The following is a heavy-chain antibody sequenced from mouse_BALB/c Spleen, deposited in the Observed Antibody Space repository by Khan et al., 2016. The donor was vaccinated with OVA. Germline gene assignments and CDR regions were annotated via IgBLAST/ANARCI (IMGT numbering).Heavy chain of an antibody. J-gene: IGHJ2*01. Sequence: QVRLQQSGAELVRPGTSVKMSCKAAGYTFTNYWIGWVKQRPGHGLEWIGDIFPGGGYTNYNAKFKGKATLTADTSSSPASMQLSRLTVENSDIYYCARRGAAQGTWDYFDYGGQGTTLTVSS. CDR1: GYTFTNYW. CDR2: IFPGGGYT. D-gene: IGHD3-2*02. CDR3: ARRGAAQGTWDYFDY. V-gene: IGHV1-63*02.